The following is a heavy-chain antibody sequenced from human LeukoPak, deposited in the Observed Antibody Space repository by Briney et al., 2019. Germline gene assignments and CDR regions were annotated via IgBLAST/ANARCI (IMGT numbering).Heavy chain of an antibody. V-gene: IGHV1-58*01. D-gene: IGHD6-19*01. J-gene: IGHJ4*02. Sequence: SVKVSCKASGFTFTSSAVQWVRQARGQRLEWIGWIVVGSGNTNYAQKFQERVTITRGMSTSTAYMELSSLRSEDTAVYYCAADDPYTIAVAGPRGDYWGQGTLVTVSS. CDR3: AADDPYTIAVAGPRGDY. CDR2: IVVGSGNT. CDR1: GFTFTSSA.